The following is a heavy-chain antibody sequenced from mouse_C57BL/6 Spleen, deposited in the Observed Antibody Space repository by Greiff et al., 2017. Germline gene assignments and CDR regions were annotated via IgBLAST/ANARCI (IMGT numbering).Heavy chain of an antibody. CDR1: GYAFSSYW. V-gene: IGHV1-80*01. Sequence: QVQLQQSGAELVKPGASVKISCKASGYAFSSYWMNWVKQRPGKGLEWIGQIYPGDGDTNYNGKFKGKATLTADKSSSPAYMQLSSLTSEDSAVYFCARPSMGYAMDYWGQGTSVTVSS. J-gene: IGHJ4*01. CDR2: IYPGDGDT. CDR3: ARPSMGYAMDY.